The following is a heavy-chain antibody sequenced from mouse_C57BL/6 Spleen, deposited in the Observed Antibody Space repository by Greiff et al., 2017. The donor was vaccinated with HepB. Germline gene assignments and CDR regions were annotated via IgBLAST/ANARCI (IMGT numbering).Heavy chain of an antibody. V-gene: IGHV5-15*01. Sequence: EVKLLESGGGLVQPGGSLKLSCAASGFTFSDYGMAWVRQAPRKGPEWVAFISNLADSIYYADTVTGRFTLSREKAKNTLYLEMSSLRSEDTARYYCARQYDPDRGYFEDWGQGTTLTVSS. CDR3: ARQYDPDRGYFED. D-gene: IGHD2-3*01. CDR1: GFTFSDYG. J-gene: IGHJ2*01. CDR2: ISNLADSI.